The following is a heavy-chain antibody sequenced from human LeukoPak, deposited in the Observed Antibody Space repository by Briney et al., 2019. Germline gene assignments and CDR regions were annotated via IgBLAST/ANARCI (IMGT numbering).Heavy chain of an antibody. V-gene: IGHV4-59*01. CDR1: GYSISSGYD. J-gene: IGHJ4*02. Sequence: PSETLSLTCVVSGYSISSGYDWGWIRQPPGKGLEWIGYIYYSGSTNYNPSLKSRVTISVDTSKNQFSLKLSSVTTADTAVYYCARGYYGSGSLYYFDYWGQGTLVTVSS. D-gene: IGHD3-10*01. CDR2: IYYSGST. CDR3: ARGYYGSGSLYYFDY.